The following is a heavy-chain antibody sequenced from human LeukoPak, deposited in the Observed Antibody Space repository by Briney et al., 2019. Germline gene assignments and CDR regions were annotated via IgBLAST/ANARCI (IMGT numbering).Heavy chain of an antibody. J-gene: IGHJ3*02. V-gene: IGHV4-61*02. CDR2: IYTSGST. Sequence: SETLSLTCTVSGGSISSGSYYWSWIRQPAGKGLEWIGRIYTSGSTNYNPSVKSRVTISVKTSENQFSLKLTSVTAADTAVYYCARSGYSTGSLDAFDIWGQGTMVTVSS. CDR1: GGSISSGSYY. CDR3: ARSGYSTGSLDAFDI. D-gene: IGHD6-19*01.